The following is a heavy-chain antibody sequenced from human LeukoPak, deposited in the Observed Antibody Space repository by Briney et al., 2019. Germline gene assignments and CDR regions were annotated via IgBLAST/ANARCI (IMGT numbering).Heavy chain of an antibody. D-gene: IGHD1-26*01. CDR2: IYYSGST. V-gene: IGHV4-39*07. CDR3: ARQRRSGSYYFDY. CDR1: GGSISSSSYY. Sequence: ASETLSLTCTVSGGSISSSSYYWGWIRQPPGKGLEWIGSIYYSGSTYYSPSLKSRVTISVDTSKNQFSLKLSSVTAADTAVYYCARQRRSGSYYFDYWGQGTLVTVSS. J-gene: IGHJ4*02.